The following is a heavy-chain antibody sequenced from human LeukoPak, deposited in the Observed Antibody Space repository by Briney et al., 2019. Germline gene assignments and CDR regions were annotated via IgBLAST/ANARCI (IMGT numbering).Heavy chain of an antibody. D-gene: IGHD3-22*01. CDR2: INAGNGNT. Sequence: GASVKVSCKASGYTFTSYAMHWVRQAPGQRLEWMGWINAGNGNTKYSQKFQGRVTITRDTSASTAYMELSSLRSEDTAVYYCARDIPRVDSSGYYYTWGQGTLVTVSS. CDR1: GYTFTSYA. V-gene: IGHV1-3*01. CDR3: ARDIPRVDSSGYYYT. J-gene: IGHJ5*02.